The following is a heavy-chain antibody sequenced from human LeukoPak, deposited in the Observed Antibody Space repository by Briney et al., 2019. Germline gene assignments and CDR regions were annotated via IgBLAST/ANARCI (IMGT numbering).Heavy chain of an antibody. J-gene: IGHJ4*02. CDR3: ASPARIAARQGPTPGYYFDY. D-gene: IGHD6-6*01. V-gene: IGHV1-3*01. Sequence: GASVKVSCKASGYTFTSYAMHWVRQAPGQRLEWMGWINAGNGNTKYSQKFQGRVTITRDTSASTAYMELSSLRSEDTAVYYCASPARIAARQGPTPGYYFDYWGQGTLVTVSS. CDR2: INAGNGNT. CDR1: GYTFTSYA.